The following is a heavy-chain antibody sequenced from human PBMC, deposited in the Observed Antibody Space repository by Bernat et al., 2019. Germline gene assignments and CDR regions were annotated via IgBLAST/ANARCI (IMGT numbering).Heavy chain of an antibody. Sequence: QLQLQESGPGLVKPSQTLSLTCTVSGGSISSVSYYWGWIRQPPGKGLEWIGSIFYSGSTYYNPSLQSRVTISVDTSKNQCSLKLSSVTAADTAVYYCARLGPRGEYVWGSYRYTGTDYWGQGTLVTVSS. CDR3: ARLGPRGEYVWGSYRYTGTDY. J-gene: IGHJ4*02. CDR2: IFYSGST. V-gene: IGHV4-39*07. D-gene: IGHD3-16*02. CDR1: GGSISSVSYY.